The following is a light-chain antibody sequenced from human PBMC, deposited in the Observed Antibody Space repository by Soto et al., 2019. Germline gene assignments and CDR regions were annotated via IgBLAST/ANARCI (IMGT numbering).Light chain of an antibody. V-gene: IGKV3-15*01. Sequence: EILMTQSPATLSVSPGERVTLSCRASQSVSRKLGWYQQKHGQAPRLLIYDASSSATGIPARFSGSGSGTEYTLSSSCLQSEDFEVYYCQQYNNWFPCTFGGGTKVEIK. J-gene: IGKJ4*01. CDR2: DAS. CDR3: QQYNNWFPCT. CDR1: QSVSRK.